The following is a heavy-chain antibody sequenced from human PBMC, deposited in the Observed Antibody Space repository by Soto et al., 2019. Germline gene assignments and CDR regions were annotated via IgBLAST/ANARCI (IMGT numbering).Heavy chain of an antibody. D-gene: IGHD3-22*01. CDR2: IKQDGSEK. Sequence: PGGSLRLSCAASGFTFSSYWMSWVRQAPGKGLEWVANIKQDGSEKYYVDSLKGRFTISRDNAKNSLFLQLDSLRAEDTAVYFCVRARSTDSRPDYWGQGTLVTVSS. J-gene: IGHJ4*02. CDR3: VRARSTDSRPDY. V-gene: IGHV3-7*01. CDR1: GFTFSSYW.